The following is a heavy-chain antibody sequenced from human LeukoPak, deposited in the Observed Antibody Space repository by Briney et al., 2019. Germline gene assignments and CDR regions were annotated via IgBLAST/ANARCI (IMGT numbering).Heavy chain of an antibody. V-gene: IGHV4-34*01. J-gene: IGHJ6*03. CDR3: ARALRYSYGYGSVVSYYYYYYMDV. Sequence: SETLSLTCAVNGGTFSGYYWSWIRQPPGKGLEWIGEINHSGSSNYNPSLKSRGIILVNTTKKQFSLKLSPVTAADTAVYYCARALRYSYGYGSVVSYYYYYYMDVWGKGTTVTVSS. D-gene: IGHD5-18*01. CDR1: GGTFSGYY. CDR2: INHSGSS.